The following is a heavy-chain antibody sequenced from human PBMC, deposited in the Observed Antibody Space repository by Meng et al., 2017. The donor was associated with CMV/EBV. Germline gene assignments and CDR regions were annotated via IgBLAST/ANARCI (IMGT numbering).Heavy chain of an antibody. D-gene: IGHD5-12*01. CDR1: GGSVSSGSYY. CDR2: IYYSGST. J-gene: IGHJ6*02. Sequence: SETLSLTCTVSGGSVSSGSYYWSWIRQPPGKGLEWIGYIYYSGSTNYNPSLKSRVTISVDTSKNQFSLKLSSVTAADTAVYYCAATQPGYRHYYYGMDVWGQGTTVTVSS. CDR3: AATQPGYRHYYYGMDV. V-gene: IGHV4-61*01.